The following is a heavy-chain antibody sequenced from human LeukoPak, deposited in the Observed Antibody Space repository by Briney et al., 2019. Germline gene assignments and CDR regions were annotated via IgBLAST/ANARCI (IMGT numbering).Heavy chain of an antibody. CDR1: GFTFSTYG. D-gene: IGHD3-10*01. V-gene: IGHV3-30*02. Sequence: GGSLRLSCAASGFTFSTYGMHWVRQAPGKGLEWVAFIRYDGRNKYYADSVKGRFTISRDNSKNTLYLQMNSLRAEDTAVYYCAKSKPRFGAYYMDVWGKGTTVTISS. CDR3: AKSKPRFGAYYMDV. J-gene: IGHJ6*03. CDR2: IRYDGRNK.